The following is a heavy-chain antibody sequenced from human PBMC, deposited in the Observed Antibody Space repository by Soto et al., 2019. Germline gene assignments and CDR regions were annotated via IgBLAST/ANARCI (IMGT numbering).Heavy chain of an antibody. J-gene: IGHJ6*02. D-gene: IGHD3-3*01. CDR1: GFTFSSYG. CDR3: ARDRVEIFGVVIIGYYGMDV. Sequence: VGSLRLSCAASGFTFSSYGLHWVRQAPEKGLEWVAVIWYDGSNKYYADSVKGRFTISRDNSKNTLYLQMNSLRAEDTAVYYCARDRVEIFGVVIIGYYGMDVWGQGTTVTVS. CDR2: IWYDGSNK. V-gene: IGHV3-33*01.